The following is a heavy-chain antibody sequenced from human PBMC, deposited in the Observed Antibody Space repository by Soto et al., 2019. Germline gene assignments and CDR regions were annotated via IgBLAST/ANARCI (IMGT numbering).Heavy chain of an antibody. Sequence: EVQLVESGGGLVQPGGSLRLSCAASGFTLSSYWMHWVRQAPGKGLVWVSRINIDGSSTSYADSVKGRFTISRDNAKHTLYLQVNSLSAEDTAVYYCARSRDGYNFVGDCWGQGTLVTVSS. CDR3: ARSRDGYNFVGDC. D-gene: IGHD5-12*01. CDR1: GFTLSSYW. CDR2: INIDGSST. V-gene: IGHV3-74*01. J-gene: IGHJ4*02.